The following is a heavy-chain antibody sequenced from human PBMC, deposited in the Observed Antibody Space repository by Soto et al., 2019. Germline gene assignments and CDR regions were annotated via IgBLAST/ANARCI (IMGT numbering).Heavy chain of an antibody. CDR2: ISAYNGNT. Sequence: ASVKVSCKASGYTFTSYGISWVRQAPGQGLEWMGWISAYNGNTNYAQKLQGRVTMTTDTSASTVYMELRSLRSEDTAVYYCARDTDCSSTRCYSHGWFDPWGQGTLVTVSS. J-gene: IGHJ5*02. CDR3: ARDTDCSSTRCYSHGWFDP. V-gene: IGHV1-18*01. CDR1: GYTFTSYG. D-gene: IGHD2-2*02.